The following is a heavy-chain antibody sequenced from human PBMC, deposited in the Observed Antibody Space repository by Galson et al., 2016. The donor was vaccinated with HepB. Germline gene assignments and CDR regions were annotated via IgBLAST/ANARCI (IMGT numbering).Heavy chain of an antibody. CDR2: MYYRAST. CDR1: GGSISSYY. V-gene: IGHV4-59*01. D-gene: IGHD2-15*01. CDR3: ARGGYSPMDV. J-gene: IGHJ6*02. Sequence: SETLSLTCSVSGGSISSYYWSWIRQPPGKGLEWIGYMYYRASTNYNPSLKSRVTMSVDTSKNQFSLNLTSVTAADTAVYYCARGGYSPMDVWGQGTTVTVSS.